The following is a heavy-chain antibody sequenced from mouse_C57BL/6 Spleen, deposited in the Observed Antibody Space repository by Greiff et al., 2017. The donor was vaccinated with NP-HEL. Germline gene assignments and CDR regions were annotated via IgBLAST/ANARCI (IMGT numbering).Heavy chain of an antibody. V-gene: IGHV1-4*01. J-gene: IGHJ3*01. D-gene: IGHD2-4*01. CDR2: INPSSGYT. Sequence: VQLQQSGAELARPGASVKMSCKASGYTFTSYTMHWVKQRPGQGLEWIGYINPSSGYTKYNQKFKDKATLTADKSSSTAYMQLSSLTSKDSAVYYCARESYDYPSFAYWGQGTLVTVSA. CDR1: GYTFTSYT. CDR3: ARESYDYPSFAY.